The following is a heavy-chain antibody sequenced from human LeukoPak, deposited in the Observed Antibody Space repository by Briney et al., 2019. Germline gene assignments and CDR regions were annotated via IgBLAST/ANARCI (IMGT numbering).Heavy chain of an antibody. V-gene: IGHV3-30*02. CDR3: ARGGSSGWYGSGLPNY. J-gene: IGHJ4*02. Sequence: PGGSLRLSCAASGFTFSSYGMHWVRRAPGKGLEWVAFTRYDGSNKYYANSVKGRFTISRDNAKNSLYLQMNSLRAEDTAVYYCARGGSSGWYGSGLPNYWGQGTLVTVSS. CDR1: GFTFSSYG. CDR2: TRYDGSNK. D-gene: IGHD6-19*01.